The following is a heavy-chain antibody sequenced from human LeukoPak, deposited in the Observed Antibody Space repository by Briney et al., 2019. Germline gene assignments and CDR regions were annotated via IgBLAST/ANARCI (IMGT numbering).Heavy chain of an antibody. D-gene: IGHD3-3*01. CDR3: ARDRAWNYFDY. J-gene: IGHJ4*02. CDR2: ISNDGSRK. CDR1: GXXFSXHG. V-gene: IGHV3-30*03. Sequence: SLRLSCAPSGXXFSXHGMHXVRQAPGKGLEXVAIISNDGSRKYYAHSVEGRFTISRDNSKNTLYLQMDSLRAEDTAVYYCARDRAWNYFDYWGQGTLVTVSS.